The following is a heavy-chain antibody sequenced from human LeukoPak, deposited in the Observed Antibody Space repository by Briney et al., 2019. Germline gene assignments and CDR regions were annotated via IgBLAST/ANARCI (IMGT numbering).Heavy chain of an antibody. CDR2: IYYSGST. D-gene: IGHD3-9*01. CDR3: AREKRRYFDSSPDAFDI. CDR1: GGSISSYY. J-gene: IGHJ3*02. Sequence: SETVSLTCTVSGGSISSYYWSWIRQPPGKGLEWIGYIYYSGSTNYNPSLKSRVTISVDTSKNQFSLKLSSVTAADTAVYYCAREKRRYFDSSPDAFDIWGQGTMVTVSS. V-gene: IGHV4-59*01.